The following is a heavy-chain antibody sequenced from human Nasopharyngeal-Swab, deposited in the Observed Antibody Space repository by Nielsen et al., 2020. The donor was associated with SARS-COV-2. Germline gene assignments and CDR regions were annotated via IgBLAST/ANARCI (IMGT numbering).Heavy chain of an antibody. Sequence: GESLKISCAASGSTFSSYGMTWVRQAPGKGLDWVSSISSSGDSTLYANSVKGRFTISRDNSKNTLYLQMNRLRAEDTAVYYCAKPSFYYDSSGYYYVGAFDIWGQGTTVTVSS. J-gene: IGHJ3*02. CDR2: ISSSGDST. D-gene: IGHD3-22*01. CDR1: GSTFSSYG. CDR3: AKPSFYYDSSGYYYVGAFDI. V-gene: IGHV3-23*01.